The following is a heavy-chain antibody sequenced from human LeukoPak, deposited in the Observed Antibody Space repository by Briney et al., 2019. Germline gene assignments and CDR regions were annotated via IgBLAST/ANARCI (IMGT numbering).Heavy chain of an antibody. CDR2: INYSGSI. Sequence: PSETLSLTCTVSGGSIGSYYWSWIRQPPGKGLEWIGYINYSGSITYNPSLKSRVTISLDMSKNQFSLKLSSVTAADTAVYYCARAPNDFWSGYPDWYFDLWGRGTLVTVSS. D-gene: IGHD3-3*01. CDR1: GGSIGSYY. CDR3: ARAPNDFWSGYPDWYFDL. J-gene: IGHJ2*01. V-gene: IGHV4-59*12.